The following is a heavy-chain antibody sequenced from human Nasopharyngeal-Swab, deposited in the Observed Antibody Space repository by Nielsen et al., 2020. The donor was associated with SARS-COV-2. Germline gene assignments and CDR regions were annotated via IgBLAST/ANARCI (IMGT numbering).Heavy chain of an antibody. V-gene: IGHV3-7*01. J-gene: IGHJ6*03. CDR2: IKQSGSGQ. Sequence: GGSLRLSCAASGFTFSSYWMSWVRQAPGKGLEWVAHIKQSGSGQYYVDSVKGRFTISRDNAKNSLYLQMDSLRAEDTAVYYCAGAPSPNSFYYFMDVWGKGTTVTVSS. CDR3: AGAPSPNSFYYFMDV. CDR1: GFTFSSYW. D-gene: IGHD3-10*01.